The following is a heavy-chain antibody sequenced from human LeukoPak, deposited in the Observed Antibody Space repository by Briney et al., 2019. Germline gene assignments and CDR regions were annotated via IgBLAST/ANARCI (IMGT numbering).Heavy chain of an antibody. Sequence: SETLSLTCAVYGGSFSGYYWSWIRQPPGKGLEWIGEINHSGSTNYNPSLKSRVTISVDTSKNQFSLKLSSVTAADTAVYYCARGVLTGARFRSSGYYAAYYFDYWGQGTLVTVSS. J-gene: IGHJ4*02. CDR2: INHSGST. V-gene: IGHV4-34*01. D-gene: IGHD3-22*01. CDR3: ARGVLTGARFRSSGYYAAYYFDY. CDR1: GGSFSGYY.